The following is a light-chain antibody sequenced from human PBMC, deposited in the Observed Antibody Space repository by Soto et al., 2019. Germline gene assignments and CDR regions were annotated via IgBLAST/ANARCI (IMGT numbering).Light chain of an antibody. Sequence: DIQMTQYPSTLSGSVGDRVTITCRASQTISSWLAWYQQKPGKAPKLLIYKASTLKSGVPSRFSGSGSGTECTLTISSLQPHDFATYYCQHYNSYSEAFGQGTKVELK. J-gene: IGKJ1*01. CDR1: QTISSW. V-gene: IGKV1-5*03. CDR3: QHYNSYSEA. CDR2: KAS.